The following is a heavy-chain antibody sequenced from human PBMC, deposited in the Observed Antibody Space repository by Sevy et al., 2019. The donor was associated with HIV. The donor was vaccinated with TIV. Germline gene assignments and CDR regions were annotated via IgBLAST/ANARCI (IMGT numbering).Heavy chain of an antibody. Sequence: GGSLRLSCAASGFTFSTYDMHWVRQAPGKGLEWVSGISGSSGLTYYADSVKGRFTISRDNSKNTLYLQMKNLRADDTAVYYCAKGTVAAPVGNYFDHWGHGALVTVSS. D-gene: IGHD6-25*01. J-gene: IGHJ4*01. V-gene: IGHV3-23*01. CDR2: ISGSSGLT. CDR1: GFTFSTYD. CDR3: AKGTVAAPVGNYFDH.